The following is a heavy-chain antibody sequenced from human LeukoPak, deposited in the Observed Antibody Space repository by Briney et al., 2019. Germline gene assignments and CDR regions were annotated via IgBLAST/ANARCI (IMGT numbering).Heavy chain of an antibody. CDR1: GFTFDDYA. D-gene: IGHD1-26*01. J-gene: IGHJ4*02. CDR3: AKDRASDSGGFQVFDY. Sequence: GGSLRLSCAASGFTFDDYAMHWVRQAPGKGLEWVSGISWNSGSIGYADSVKSRFTISRDNAKNSLYLQMNSLRAEDTALYYCAKDRASDSGGFQVFDYWGQGTLVTVSS. CDR2: ISWNSGSI. V-gene: IGHV3-9*01.